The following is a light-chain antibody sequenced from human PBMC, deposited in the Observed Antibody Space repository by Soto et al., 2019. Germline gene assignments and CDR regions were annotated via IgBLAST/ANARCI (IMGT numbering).Light chain of an antibody. Sequence: ENVLTQSPGNLSLSPGERATLSCRASQSVSSTFLARYQQKPGRAHRLLIYGASSRATGIPDRFSGSGSGTDFTLTISRLEPEDFAMYYCQQYGYLVTFGGGTKVDIK. CDR1: QSVSSTF. J-gene: IGKJ4*01. V-gene: IGKV3-20*01. CDR2: GAS. CDR3: QQYGYLVT.